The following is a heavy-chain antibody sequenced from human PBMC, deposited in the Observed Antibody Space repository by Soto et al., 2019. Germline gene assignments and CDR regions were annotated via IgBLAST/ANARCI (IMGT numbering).Heavy chain of an antibody. CDR3: ARALNARPRYYYGMDV. J-gene: IGHJ6*02. V-gene: IGHV3-30-3*01. CDR1: GFTFSSYA. D-gene: IGHD6-6*01. Sequence: QVQLVESGGGVVQPGRSLRLSCAASGFTFSSYAMHWVRQAPGKGLEWVAVISYDGSNKYYADSVKGRFNISRDNSKNTLYLQMNSLRAEDTAVYYCARALNARPRYYYGMDVWGQGTTVTVSS. CDR2: ISYDGSNK.